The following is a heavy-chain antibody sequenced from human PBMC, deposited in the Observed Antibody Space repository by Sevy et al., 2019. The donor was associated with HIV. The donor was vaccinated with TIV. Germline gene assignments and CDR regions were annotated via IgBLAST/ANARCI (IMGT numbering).Heavy chain of an antibody. Sequence: SETLSLTCTVSGGSISSSAYYWGWLRQPPGKGLEWIGNIFYSGSAYYHPSLNGRVTISVDTSKNQFALKLNSVTAADTAVYYCARQGGIVDRAFDFWGQGSLVTVSS. J-gene: IGHJ4*02. CDR1: GGSISSSAYY. D-gene: IGHD2-21*01. CDR3: ARQGGIVDRAFDF. V-gene: IGHV4-39*01. CDR2: IFYSGSA.